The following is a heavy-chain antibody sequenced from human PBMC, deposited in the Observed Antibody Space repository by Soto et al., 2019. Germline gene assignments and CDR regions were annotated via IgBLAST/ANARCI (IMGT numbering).Heavy chain of an antibody. CDR2: ISGYNANA. CDR3: ARVFYPLPYSFDY. J-gene: IGHJ4*02. V-gene: IGHV1-18*04. Sequence: QVQLVQSGPEVKKPGASVKVSCKASGYTFTNHGISWVRQAPGKGLEWVGWISGYNANARYAQKFQGRVTMRTGTSPNTAYMELRSLRSDDTAVYYRARVFYPLPYSFDYWGQGPLVTVPS. CDR1: GYTFTNHG.